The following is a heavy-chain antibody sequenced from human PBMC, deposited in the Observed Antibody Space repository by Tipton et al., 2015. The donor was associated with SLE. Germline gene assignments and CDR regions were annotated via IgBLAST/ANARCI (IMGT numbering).Heavy chain of an antibody. CDR1: GYKYVAYW. J-gene: IGHJ4*02. Sequence: VQLVQSGAEVKKPGDSLKISCKGSGYKYVAYWIGWVRRMPGKGLEWMGIIYPADSDTRYSPSFEGQVTISVDKSSGTAYLQWNSLKASDSAMYYCARLSITSSYYFDFWGQGTLVTVPS. V-gene: IGHV5-51*03. CDR3: ARLSITSSYYFDF. D-gene: IGHD6-6*01. CDR2: IYPADSDT.